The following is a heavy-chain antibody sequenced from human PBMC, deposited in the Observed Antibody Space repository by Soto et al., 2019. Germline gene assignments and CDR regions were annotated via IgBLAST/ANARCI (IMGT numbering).Heavy chain of an antibody. J-gene: IGHJ3*02. V-gene: IGHV4-34*01. CDR1: GGSFSGYY. CDR2: ISQSGRT. D-gene: IGHD3-9*01. Sequence: SETLSLTCAVHGGSFSGYYWSWIRQPPGKGLEWIGEISQSGRTNYNPSLKSRVTISLDTSKNQFSLKLSSLTAADTALYYCAREYFRARGGFDTWGLGTLVNVS. CDR3: AREYFRARGGFDT.